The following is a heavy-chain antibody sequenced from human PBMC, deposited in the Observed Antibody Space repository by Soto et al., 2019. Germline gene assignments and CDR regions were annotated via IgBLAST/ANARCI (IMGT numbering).Heavy chain of an antibody. J-gene: IGHJ5*02. CDR2: MYNSGST. CDR3: ARSWGIAQGIPNWFDP. V-gene: IGHV4-59*01. CDR1: GGSISSYY. Sequence: PSETLSLTCSISGGSISSYYWSWIRQPPGKGLEWIGFMYNSGSTTYNPSLKSRVTISVEGAKNQFSLRLTSVTAADTAVYYCARSWGIAQGIPNWFDPWGQGTLVTVSS. D-gene: IGHD6-13*01.